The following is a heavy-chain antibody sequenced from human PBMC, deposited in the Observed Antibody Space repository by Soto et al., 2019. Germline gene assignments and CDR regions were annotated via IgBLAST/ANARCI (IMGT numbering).Heavy chain of an antibody. Sequence: QVQLQESGPGLVKPSETLSLTCTVSGGSISNYYWSWIRQPPGKGLECIGYIFYSGSTNYNPSLKSRVTISVDTSKNQFSLKLTSVTAADTAVYYCARVSWDSSSSEVGWFDPWGQGTLVTVSS. D-gene: IGHD3-22*01. J-gene: IGHJ5*02. V-gene: IGHV4-59*01. CDR3: ARVSWDSSSSEVGWFDP. CDR1: GGSISNYY. CDR2: IFYSGST.